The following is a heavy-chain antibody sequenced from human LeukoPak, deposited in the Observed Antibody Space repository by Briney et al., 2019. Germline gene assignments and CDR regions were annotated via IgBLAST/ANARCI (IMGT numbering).Heavy chain of an antibody. CDR3: AKDGDGGYTPHEY. V-gene: IGHV3-23*01. CDR2: ISGSGGYT. Sequence: PGGSLRLSCAASGFTFSSYAMSWVRQAPGKGLEWVSTISGSGGYTYYADSVKGRFTISRDNSKNTLYLQMNSLRAEDTAVYYCAKDGDGGYTPHEYWGQGTLVTVSS. CDR1: GFTFSSYA. D-gene: IGHD1-26*01. J-gene: IGHJ4*02.